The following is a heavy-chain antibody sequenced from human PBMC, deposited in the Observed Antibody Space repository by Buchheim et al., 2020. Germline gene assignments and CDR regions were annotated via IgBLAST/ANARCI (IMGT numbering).Heavy chain of an antibody. CDR3: AKEGYYYDSSGGFDY. V-gene: IGHV3-30*18. CDR1: GFTFSSYG. CDR2: ISYDGSNK. D-gene: IGHD3-22*01. Sequence: VQLLESGGGVVQPGRSLRLSCAASGFTFSSYGMHWVRQAPGKGLEWVAVISYDGSNKYYADSVKGRFTISRDNSKNTLYLQMNSLRAEDTAVYYCAKEGYYYDSSGGFDYWGQGTL. J-gene: IGHJ4*02.